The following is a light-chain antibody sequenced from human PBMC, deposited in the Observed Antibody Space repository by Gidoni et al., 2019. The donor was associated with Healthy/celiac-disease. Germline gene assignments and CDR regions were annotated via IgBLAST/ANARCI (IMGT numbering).Light chain of an antibody. CDR1: SSNIGSNT. V-gene: IGLV1-44*01. CDR2: SNN. Sequence: QSVLTQPPSASGTPGQWVTISCSGSSSNIGSNTVNWYPLLPGTAPKLLIYSNNQRPSGVPDRFSGSKSGTSASLAISGLQSEDEADYYCAAWDDSLNGPGYVFGTGTKVTVL. CDR3: AAWDDSLNGPGYV. J-gene: IGLJ1*01.